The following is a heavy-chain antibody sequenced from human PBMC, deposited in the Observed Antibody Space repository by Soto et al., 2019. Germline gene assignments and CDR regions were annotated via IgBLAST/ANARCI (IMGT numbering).Heavy chain of an antibody. D-gene: IGHD3-10*01. CDR2: IYHSGTT. V-gene: IGHV4-4*02. CDR1: VAAISQTNW. CDR3: ARVAAGFLRLLES. Sequence: SETLSLTCTFSVAAISQTNWWSWVRQAPDKGLEWIGEIYHSGTTYYNPSLKSRVILSVNKSKNQFSLRLKSVTAADTAVYFCARVAAGFLRLLESWGQGALVSVSS. J-gene: IGHJ5*01.